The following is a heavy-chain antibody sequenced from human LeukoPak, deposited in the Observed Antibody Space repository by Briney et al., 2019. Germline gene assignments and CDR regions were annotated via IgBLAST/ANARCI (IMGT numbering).Heavy chain of an antibody. D-gene: IGHD3-22*01. CDR1: GGSISSYY. V-gene: IGHV4-59*08. J-gene: IGHJ4*02. CDR3: ARHPAYYYDSSGYFDY. Sequence: SETLSLTCTVSGGSISSYYWSWIRQPPGKGLEWIGYIYYSGSTNYNPSLKSRVTISVDTSKNQFSLKLSSVTAADTAVYYCARHPAYYYDSSGYFDYWGQGTLVTVSS. CDR2: IYYSGST.